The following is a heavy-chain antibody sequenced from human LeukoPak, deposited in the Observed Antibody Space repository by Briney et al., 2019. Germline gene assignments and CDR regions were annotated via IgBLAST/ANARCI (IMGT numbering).Heavy chain of an antibody. Sequence: GGSLRLSCAASGFTFSSYWMSWVRQAPGKGLEWVSAISGSGGNTYYADSVKGRFTISRDNSKNTLYLQMNSLRAEDTAVYYCAKDLGRIVGATAFDIWGQGTMVTVSS. D-gene: IGHD1-26*01. CDR2: ISGSGGNT. V-gene: IGHV3-23*01. CDR1: GFTFSSYW. CDR3: AKDLGRIVGATAFDI. J-gene: IGHJ3*02.